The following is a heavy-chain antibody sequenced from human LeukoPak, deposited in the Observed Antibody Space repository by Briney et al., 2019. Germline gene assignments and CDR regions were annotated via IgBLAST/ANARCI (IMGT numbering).Heavy chain of an antibody. J-gene: IGHJ4*02. Sequence: NASETLSLTCAVYGGSFSGYYWSWIRQPPGKGLEWIGEINHSGSTNYNPSLKSRVTISVDTSKNQFSLKLSSVTAADTAVYYCARISYYYDSSGYPFDYWGQGTLATVSS. V-gene: IGHV4-34*01. CDR2: INHSGST. D-gene: IGHD3-22*01. CDR3: ARISYYYDSSGYPFDY. CDR1: GGSFSGYY.